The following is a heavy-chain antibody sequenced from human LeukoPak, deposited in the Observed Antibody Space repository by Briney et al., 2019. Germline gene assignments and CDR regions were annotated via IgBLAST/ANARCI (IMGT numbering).Heavy chain of an antibody. J-gene: IGHJ4*02. D-gene: IGHD3-22*01. CDR1: GGSFSGYY. V-gene: IGHV4-34*01. CDR2: INYSGST. CDR3: ARVDDSSGYYYGY. Sequence: SETLSLTCAVYGGSFSGYYWSWIRQPPGKGLEWIGEINYSGSTNYNPSLKSRVTISVDTSKNQFSLKLSSVTAADTAVYYCARVDDSSGYYYGYWGQGTLVTVSS.